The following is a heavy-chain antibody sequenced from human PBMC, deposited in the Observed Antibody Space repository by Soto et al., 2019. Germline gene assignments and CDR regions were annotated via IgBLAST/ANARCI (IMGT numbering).Heavy chain of an antibody. CDR2: IIPIFGNT. V-gene: IGHV1-69*05. Sequence: SVKVSCKASGGTFSSYAITWVRQAPGQGLEWMGGIIPIFGNTEYSHKFQARVTITRDTSASTAYMELSSLRSEDTAVYYCARGNQLLDYWGQGTLVTVSS. D-gene: IGHD2-2*01. J-gene: IGHJ4*02. CDR1: GGTFSSYA. CDR3: ARGNQLLDY.